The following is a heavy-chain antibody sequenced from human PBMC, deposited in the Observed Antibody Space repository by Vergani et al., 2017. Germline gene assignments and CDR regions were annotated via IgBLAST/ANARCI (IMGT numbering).Heavy chain of an antibody. Sequence: QVQLVQSGAEVKKPGASVKVSCKASGYTFTGYYMHWVRQAPGQGLEWMGWINPNSGNTGYAQKFQGRVTMTRNTSISTAYMELSSLRSEDTAVYYCARHRRSIAGDWYFDLWGRGTLVTVSS. D-gene: IGHD6-6*01. CDR3: ARHRRSIAGDWYFDL. CDR1: GYTFTGYY. V-gene: IGHV1-8*02. J-gene: IGHJ2*01. CDR2: INPNSGNT.